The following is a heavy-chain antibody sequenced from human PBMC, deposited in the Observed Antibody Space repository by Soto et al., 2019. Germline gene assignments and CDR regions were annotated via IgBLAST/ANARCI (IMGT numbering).Heavy chain of an antibody. Sequence: GGSLRLSCAASGFTFSSYAMHWVRQAPGKGLEWVAVISYDGSNKYYADSVKGRFTISRDNSKNTLYLQMNSLRAEDTAVYYCARDKDLYDSSGYLPDYWGQGTLVTVSS. CDR2: ISYDGSNK. CDR1: GFTFSSYA. D-gene: IGHD3-22*01. V-gene: IGHV3-30-3*01. J-gene: IGHJ4*02. CDR3: ARDKDLYDSSGYLPDY.